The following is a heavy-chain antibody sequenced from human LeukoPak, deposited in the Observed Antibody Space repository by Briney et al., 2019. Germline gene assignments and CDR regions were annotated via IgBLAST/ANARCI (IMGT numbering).Heavy chain of an antibody. J-gene: IGHJ4*02. CDR3: IEYYYDSGTSRDLFG. CDR1: GFTFYSHG. D-gene: IGHD3-10*01. Sequence: GGSLRLSCAASGFTFYSHGMIWVRQAPGKGLEWVSYISPDSATIYYADSVKGRFTISRDHAKNSLYLQMISLRTEDTAVYYCIEYYYDSGTSRDLFGWGQGALVTVSS. CDR2: ISPDSATI. V-gene: IGHV3-48*04.